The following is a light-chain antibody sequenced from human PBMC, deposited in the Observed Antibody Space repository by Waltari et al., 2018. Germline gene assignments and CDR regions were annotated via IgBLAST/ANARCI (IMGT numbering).Light chain of an antibody. V-gene: IGLV1-44*01. CDR3: AAWDDSLKDVV. CDR2: TNN. Sequence: QSVLTQPPSASGTPGQRVTLSCSGASSNIGRDAVNWYQQFPGTAPKLLIYTNNQRPSWVPDRFSGSKSGTSASLAISGLQSEDEADYYCAAWDDSLKDVVFGGGTKLTVL. CDR1: SSNIGRDA. J-gene: IGLJ2*01.